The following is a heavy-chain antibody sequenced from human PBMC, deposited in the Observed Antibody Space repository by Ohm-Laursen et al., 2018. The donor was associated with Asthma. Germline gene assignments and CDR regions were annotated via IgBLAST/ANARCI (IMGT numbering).Heavy chain of an antibody. V-gene: IGHV1-8*01. D-gene: IGHD1-14*01. CDR2: MNPNSGNT. CDR1: GYTFTSYD. Sequence: ASVKVSCNASGYTFTSYDINWVRQATGQGLEWMGWMNPNSGNTGYAQKFQGRVTMTRNTSISTAYMELSSLRSEDTAVYYCARGTVGIVNFDYWGQGTLVTVSS. J-gene: IGHJ4*02. CDR3: ARGTVGIVNFDY.